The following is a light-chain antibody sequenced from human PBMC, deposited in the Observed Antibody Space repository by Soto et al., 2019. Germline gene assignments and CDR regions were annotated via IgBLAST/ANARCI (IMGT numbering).Light chain of an antibody. CDR1: QSVISSY. CDR2: GAS. J-gene: IGKJ1*01. V-gene: IGKV3-20*01. CDR3: QHYDSSPLT. Sequence: ESGLTQSPGTLTLSPGERATLXXRASQSVISSYLAWYQQKPGPAPRVXLYGASSRVTGIPDMFSGSGSATDFTLTSSRLEPEDFAVYYCQHYDSSPLTFGPGTNVEIK.